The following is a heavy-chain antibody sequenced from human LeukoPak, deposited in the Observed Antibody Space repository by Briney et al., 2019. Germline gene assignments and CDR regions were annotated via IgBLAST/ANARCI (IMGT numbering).Heavy chain of an antibody. V-gene: IGHV4-34*01. Sequence: SETLSLTCAVYGGSFSGYYWSWIRQPPGKGLEWIGEINHSGSTNYNLSLKSRVTISVDTSKNQFSLKLSSVTAADTAVYYCARYTGAFDIWGQGTMVTVSS. J-gene: IGHJ3*02. CDR1: GGSFSGYY. D-gene: IGHD1-1*01. CDR3: ARYTGAFDI. CDR2: INHSGST.